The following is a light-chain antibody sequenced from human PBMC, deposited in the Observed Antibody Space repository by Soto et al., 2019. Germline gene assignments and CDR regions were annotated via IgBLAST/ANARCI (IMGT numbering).Light chain of an antibody. CDR1: SSNLGAAFA. CDR2: GTT. J-gene: IGLJ2*01. V-gene: IGLV1-40*01. Sequence: QSVLTQPPSLSGAPGQRITISCTGTSSNLGAAFAVQWYQQLPGAAPKLLNFGTTSRPSRHSGSRSGSSASLAITGLQADDEADYYCQSYDSGLRVSIFGGGTKLTVL. CDR3: QSYDSGLRVSI.